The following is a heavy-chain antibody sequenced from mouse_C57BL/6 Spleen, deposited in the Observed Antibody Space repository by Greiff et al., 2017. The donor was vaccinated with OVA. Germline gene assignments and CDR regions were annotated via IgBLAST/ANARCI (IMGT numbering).Heavy chain of an antibody. CDR3: ARGGGSYSAMDY. Sequence: QVQLQQPGAELVMPGASVKLSCKASGYTFTSYWMHWVKQRPGQGLEWIGEIDPSDSYTDYNQKFKGKATLTVDKSSSTAYMQLSSLTSEDSAVYYCARGGGSYSAMDYWGKGTSVTVSS. CDR2: IDPSDSYT. J-gene: IGHJ4*01. CDR1: GYTFTSYW. V-gene: IGHV1-69*01. D-gene: IGHD1-1*02.